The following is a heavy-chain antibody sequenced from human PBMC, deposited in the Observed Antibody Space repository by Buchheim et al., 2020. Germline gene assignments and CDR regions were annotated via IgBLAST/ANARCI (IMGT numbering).Heavy chain of an antibody. CDR1: GGSISSGGYY. Sequence: QVQLQESGPGLVKPSQTLSLTCTVSGGSISSGGYYWSWIRQHPGKGLERIGYIYYSGSTYYNPSLKSPVTISVDTSKNHISLKLSTVTAADTAVYYCARMGSKGVSPDAFDIWGQGT. V-gene: IGHV4-31*01. CDR2: IYYSGST. D-gene: IGHD1-26*01. CDR3: ARMGSKGVSPDAFDI. J-gene: IGHJ3*02.